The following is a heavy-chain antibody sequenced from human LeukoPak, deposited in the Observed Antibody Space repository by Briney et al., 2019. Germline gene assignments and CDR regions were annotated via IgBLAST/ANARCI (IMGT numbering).Heavy chain of an antibody. CDR3: ARHNGWAFDI. J-gene: IGHJ3*02. V-gene: IGHV4-34*01. CDR1: GGSFSGW. CDR2: IHHSGGT. D-gene: IGHD2-15*01. Sequence: SETLSLTCAVSGGSFSGWWSWIRQPPGKGLEWIGEIHHSGGTKYNPSLRSLDTISVDTSKRQISLKMTSVTAADTAIYYCARHNGWAFDIWGQGTVVTVSS.